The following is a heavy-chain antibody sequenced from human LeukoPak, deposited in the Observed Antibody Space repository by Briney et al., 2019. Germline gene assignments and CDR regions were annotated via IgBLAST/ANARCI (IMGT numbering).Heavy chain of an antibody. CDR2: IKQDGSEK. CDR1: GFTFSSYW. V-gene: IGHV3-7*01. D-gene: IGHD1-26*01. J-gene: IGHJ4*02. CDR3: ARDRQWELRGVGFGY. Sequence: QPGRSLRLSCAASGFTFSSYWMSWVRQAPGKGLEWVANIKQDGSEKYYVDSVKGRFTISRDNAKNSLYLQMNSLRAEDTAVYYCARDRQWELRGVGFGYWGQGTLVTVSS.